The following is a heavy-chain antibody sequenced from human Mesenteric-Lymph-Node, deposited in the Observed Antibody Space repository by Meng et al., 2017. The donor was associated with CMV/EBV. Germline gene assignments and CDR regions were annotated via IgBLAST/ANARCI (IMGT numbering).Heavy chain of an antibody. CDR1: GFTVSSNY. CDR2: IRYDGSNK. V-gene: IGHV3-30*02. Sequence: GESLKISCAASGFTVSSNYMSWVRQAPGKGLEWVAFIRYDGSNKYYADSVKGRFTISRDNSKNTLYLQMNSLRAEDTAVYYCAKLILEWTYYYGMDVWGQGTTVTVSS. CDR3: AKLILEWTYYYGMDV. D-gene: IGHD3-3*01. J-gene: IGHJ6*02.